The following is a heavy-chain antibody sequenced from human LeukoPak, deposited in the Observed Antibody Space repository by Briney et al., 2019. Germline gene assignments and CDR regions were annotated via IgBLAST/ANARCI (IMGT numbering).Heavy chain of an antibody. CDR3: ARGDSGYDWTFGVFDY. CDR1: GYTFTSYA. V-gene: IGHV7-4-1*02. J-gene: IGHJ4*02. CDR2: INTNTGNP. Sequence: ASVKVSCKASGYTFTSYAMNWVRQAPGQGLEWMGWINTNTGNPTYAQGFTGRFVFSLDTSVSTAYLQISSLKAEDTAVYYCARGDSGYDWTFGVFDYWGQGTLVTVSS. D-gene: IGHD5-12*01.